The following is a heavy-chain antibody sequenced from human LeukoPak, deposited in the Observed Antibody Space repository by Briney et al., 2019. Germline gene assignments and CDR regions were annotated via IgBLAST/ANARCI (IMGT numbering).Heavy chain of an antibody. D-gene: IGHD6-13*01. CDR2: ISWDGGTI. CDR1: GFTFDDYA. CDR3: AKEDSGRWYDRRDY. J-gene: IGHJ4*02. Sequence: GGSLRLSCAASGFTFDDYAMHWVRQAPGKGLEWVSLISWDGGTIYYADSVKGRFTISRDNSKKSLYLQMNSLRAEDTALYYCAKEDSGRWYDRRDYWGQGTLVTVSS. V-gene: IGHV3-43D*03.